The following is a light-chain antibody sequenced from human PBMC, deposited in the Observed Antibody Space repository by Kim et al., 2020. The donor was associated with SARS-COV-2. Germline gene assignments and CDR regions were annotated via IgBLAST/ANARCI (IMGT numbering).Light chain of an antibody. Sequence: SYELTQPPSVSVSPGQTASITCSGDKLGDKYACWYQQKPGQSPVLVIYQDSKRPSGIPERFSGSNSGNTATVTISGTQAMDEADYYCQAWDSSTAYVVFG. J-gene: IGLJ2*01. V-gene: IGLV3-1*01. CDR3: QAWDSSTAYVV. CDR2: QDS. CDR1: KLGDKY.